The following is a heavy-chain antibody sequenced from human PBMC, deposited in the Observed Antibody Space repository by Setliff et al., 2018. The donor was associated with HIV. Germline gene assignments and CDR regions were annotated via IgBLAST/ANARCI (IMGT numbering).Heavy chain of an antibody. Sequence: KPSETLSLTCTVSGESMSRFYWTWIRQPPGKGLEWIGFVYSTRSINYSPSFRGRLTISLDTSENQFSLHLTSVTAADTAVYYCARAEGDAYNSLPYFDSWGPGALVTVSS. D-gene: IGHD1-1*01. CDR1: GESMSRFY. CDR3: ARAEGDAYNSLPYFDS. V-gene: IGHV4-59*01. J-gene: IGHJ4*02. CDR2: VYSTRSI.